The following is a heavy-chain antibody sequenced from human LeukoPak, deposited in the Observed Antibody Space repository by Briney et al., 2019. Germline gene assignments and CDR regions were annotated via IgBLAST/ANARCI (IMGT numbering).Heavy chain of an antibody. CDR1: GFGFDEYA. J-gene: IGHJ6*03. V-gene: IGHV3-9*01. D-gene: IGHD3-10*01. CDR3: AKDLFYDYGSGRGYMDV. Sequence: GGSLRLSCAASGFGFDEYAMPWVRQVPGKGLEWVSGISWNSGTIGYADSVKGRFTISRDNAKNTRYLEMKSLRDEDTALYYCAKDLFYDYGSGRGYMDVWGKGTTVTISS. CDR2: ISWNSGTI.